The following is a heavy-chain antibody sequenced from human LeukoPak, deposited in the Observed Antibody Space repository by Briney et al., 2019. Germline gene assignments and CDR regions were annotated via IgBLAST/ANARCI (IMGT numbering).Heavy chain of an antibody. V-gene: IGHV3-53*01. CDR3: ARDYSTVTTFFDY. Sequence: GSLRLSCAASGFTVSSNYMSWVRQAPGKGLEWVSIIYSGGSTFYADSVKGRFTISRDNSKNTLYLQMNSLRAEDTAVYYCARDYSTVTTFFDYWGQGTLVTVSS. J-gene: IGHJ4*02. D-gene: IGHD4-17*01. CDR2: IYSGGST. CDR1: GFTVSSNY.